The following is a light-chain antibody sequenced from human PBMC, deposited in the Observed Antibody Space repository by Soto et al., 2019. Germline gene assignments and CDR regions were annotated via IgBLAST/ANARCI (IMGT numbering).Light chain of an antibody. Sequence: EIVLTQSPGTLSLSPGERATLSCRASQTISNTFLAWYQQRPGQAPRLLIYGASGRAAGIPDRFSGSGSGTDFTLSISRLEPEDFAVYYCQQRSNWPITFGQGTRLEIK. J-gene: IGKJ5*01. CDR2: GAS. V-gene: IGKV3D-20*02. CDR3: QQRSNWPIT. CDR1: QTISNTF.